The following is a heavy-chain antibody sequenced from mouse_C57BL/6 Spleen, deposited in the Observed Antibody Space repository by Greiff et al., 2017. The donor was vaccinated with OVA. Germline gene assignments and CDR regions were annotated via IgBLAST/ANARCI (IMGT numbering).Heavy chain of an antibody. Sequence: QVHVKQSGPGLVRPSPSLSITCTVSGFSLTSSGVHWVRQSPGKGLEWLGVIWRGGSTDYNAAFISRLSISKDNSKSQVFFKMNRLQADDTAIYYCARSDYEVAMDYWGQGTSVTVSS. CDR1: GFSLTSSG. V-gene: IGHV2-2*01. J-gene: IGHJ4*01. CDR3: ARSDYEVAMDY. CDR2: IWRGGST. D-gene: IGHD2-4*01.